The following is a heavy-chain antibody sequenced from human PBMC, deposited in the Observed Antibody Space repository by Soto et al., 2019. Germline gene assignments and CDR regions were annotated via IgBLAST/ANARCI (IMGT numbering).Heavy chain of an antibody. CDR3: ARETGYSNAYYYYYGTDV. CDR1: GFTFSSYG. CDR2: IWYDGSNK. D-gene: IGHD5-12*01. Sequence: PGGSLRLSCAASGFTFSSYGMHWVRQAPGKGLEWVAVIWYDGSNKYYADSVKGRFTISRDNSKNTQYLQMNSLRDEDTAVNYSARETGYSNAYYYYYGTDVWGQGTTVTVSS. J-gene: IGHJ6*02. V-gene: IGHV3-33*01.